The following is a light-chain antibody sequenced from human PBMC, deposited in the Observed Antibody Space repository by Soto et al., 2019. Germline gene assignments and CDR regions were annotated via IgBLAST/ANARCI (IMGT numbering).Light chain of an antibody. CDR3: QQYGSSGT. Sequence: EMVLTRCHVTVSVSPGDRVTLSCRASRTVHSNVAWYQHKPGQAPRLLIYGASFRATGMPARFSGSGFGTDFTLSISRLEPEDFAVYYCQQYGSSGTFGQGTKVDIK. V-gene: IGKV3-20*01. J-gene: IGKJ1*01. CDR1: RTVHSN. CDR2: GAS.